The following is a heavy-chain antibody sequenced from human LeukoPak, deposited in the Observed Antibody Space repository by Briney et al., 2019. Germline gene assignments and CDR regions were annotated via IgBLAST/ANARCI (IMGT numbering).Heavy chain of an antibody. D-gene: IGHD5-24*01. CDR1: GYSISSGYY. CDR2: IYHSGST. J-gene: IGHJ4*02. CDR3: ARRRDGYFDY. V-gene: IGHV4-38-2*01. Sequence: PSETLSLTCAVSGYSISSGYYWGWIRQPPGEGLEWIGSIYHSGSTYYNPSLKSRVTISVDTSKNQFSLKLSSVTAADTAVYYCARRRDGYFDYWGQGTLVTVSS.